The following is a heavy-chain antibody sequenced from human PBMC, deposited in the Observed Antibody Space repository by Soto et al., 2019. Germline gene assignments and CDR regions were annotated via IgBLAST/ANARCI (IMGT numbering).Heavy chain of an antibody. D-gene: IGHD4-17*01. Sequence: GASVKVSCKVSGYTFTGYDINWVRQATGQGLEWMGWMNPNSGNTGYAQKFQGRVTMTRNTSISTAYMELSSLRSEDTAVYYCARDVPTTTVTTYHYYYGMDVWGQGTTVTVSS. CDR1: GYTFTGYD. CDR3: ARDVPTTTVTTYHYYYGMDV. V-gene: IGHV1-8*01. J-gene: IGHJ6*02. CDR2: MNPNSGNT.